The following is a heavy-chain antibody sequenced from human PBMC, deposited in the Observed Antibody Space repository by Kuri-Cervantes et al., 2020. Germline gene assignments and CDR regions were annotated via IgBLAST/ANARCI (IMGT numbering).Heavy chain of an antibody. J-gene: IGHJ6*02. D-gene: IGHD3-10*01. Sequence: GSLRLSCKGSGYSFTSYWIGWVRQMPGKGLEWMGIIYPGDSDTRYSPSFQGQVTISADKSISTAYLQWSSLKASDTAMYYCARQGSGFGELLHNGMDVWGQGTTVTVSS. CDR3: ARQGSGFGELLHNGMDV. CDR2: IYPGDSDT. CDR1: GYSFTSYW. V-gene: IGHV5-51*01.